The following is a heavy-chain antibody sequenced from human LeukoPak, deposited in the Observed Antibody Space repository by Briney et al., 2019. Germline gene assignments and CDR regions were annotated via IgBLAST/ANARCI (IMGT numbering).Heavy chain of an antibody. CDR1: GGSISSYY. J-gene: IGHJ3*02. D-gene: IGHD6-6*01. Sequence: SETLSLTRTVSGGSISSYYWSWIRQPPGKGLEWIGYIYYSGSTNYNPSLKSRVTISVDTSKNQFSLKLSSVTAADTAVYYCARDGSQLSSSISFDIWGQGTMVTVSS. V-gene: IGHV4-59*01. CDR3: ARDGSQLSSSISFDI. CDR2: IYYSGST.